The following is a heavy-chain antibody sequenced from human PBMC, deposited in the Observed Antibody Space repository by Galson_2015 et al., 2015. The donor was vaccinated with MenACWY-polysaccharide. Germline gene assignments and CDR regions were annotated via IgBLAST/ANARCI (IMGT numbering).Heavy chain of an antibody. J-gene: IGHJ5*02. Sequence: ETLSLTCAVSGGSGTSDTSYWSWLRQPPGKGLEWIGYMSYSGRGNSNPSLRSRVTVLIDTSKNQFSLRLTSVTAADTAMYYCAREPTYSGSFGWFDPWGQGTLVTVSS. CDR3: AREPTYSGSFGWFDP. CDR1: GGSGTSDTSY. D-gene: IGHD1-26*01. CDR2: MSYSGRG. V-gene: IGHV4-61*01.